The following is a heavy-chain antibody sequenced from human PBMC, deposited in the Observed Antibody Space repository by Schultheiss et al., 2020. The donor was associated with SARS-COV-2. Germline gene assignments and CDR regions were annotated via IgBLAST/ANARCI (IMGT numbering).Heavy chain of an antibody. J-gene: IGHJ6*02. CDR2: IYYSGST. CDR1: GGSISSGGYY. CDR3: ARVVPIPWADYYYYGMDV. V-gene: IGHV4-31*03. D-gene: IGHD2-2*02. Sequence: SETLSLTCTVSGGSISSGGYYWSWIRQHPGKGLEWIGYIYYSGSTNYNPSLKSRVTISVDTSKNQFSLKLSSVTAADTAVYYCARVVPIPWADYYYYGMDVWGQGTTVTVSS.